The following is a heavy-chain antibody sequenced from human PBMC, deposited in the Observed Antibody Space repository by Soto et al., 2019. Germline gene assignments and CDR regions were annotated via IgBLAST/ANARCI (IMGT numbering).Heavy chain of an antibody. CDR3: ARESEDLTSNFDY. V-gene: IGHV3-21*06. J-gene: IGHJ4*02. CDR1: GFTFTRYS. CDR2: ISSTTNYI. Sequence: GVSLRLSCAASGFTFTRYSMNWVRQAPGKGLEWVSSISSTTNYIYYGDSMKGRFTISRDNAKNSLYLEMNSLRAEDTAVYYCARESEDLTSNFDYWAQGTLVTVSS.